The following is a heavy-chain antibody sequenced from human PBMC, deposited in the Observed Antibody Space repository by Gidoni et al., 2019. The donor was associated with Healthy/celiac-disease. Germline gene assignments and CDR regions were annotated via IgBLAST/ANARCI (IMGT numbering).Heavy chain of an antibody. D-gene: IGHD6-19*01. CDR2: NT. J-gene: IGHJ4*02. V-gene: IGHV4-34*01. Sequence: NTNYNPSLKSRVTISVDTSKNQFSLKLSSVTAADTAVYYCARAQQWLVSRFDYWGQGTLVTVSS. CDR3: ARAQQWLVSRFDY.